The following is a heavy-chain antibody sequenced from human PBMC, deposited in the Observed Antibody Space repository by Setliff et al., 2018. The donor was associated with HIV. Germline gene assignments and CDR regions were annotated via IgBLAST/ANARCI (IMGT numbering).Heavy chain of an antibody. CDR2: ISGSGGST. D-gene: IGHD3-10*01. CDR3: ARGVRGVVNGMDV. CDR1: GGSISNYY. J-gene: IGHJ6*02. V-gene: IGHV3-23*01. Sequence: ETLSLTCTVSGGSISNYYWSWIRQPPGKGLEWVSAISGSGGSTYYADSVKGRFTISRDNSKNTLYLQMNSLRAEDTAVYYCARGVRGVVNGMDVWGQGTTVTVSS.